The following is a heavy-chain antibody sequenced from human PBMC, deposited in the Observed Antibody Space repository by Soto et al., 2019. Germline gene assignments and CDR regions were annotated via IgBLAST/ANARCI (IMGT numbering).Heavy chain of an antibody. J-gene: IGHJ4*02. V-gene: IGHV3-30*18. Sequence: QVQLVESGGGVVQPGRSLRLSCAASGFTFSSYGMHWVRQAPGKGLEWVAVISYDGSNKYYADSVKGRFTISRDNSKNTLYLQMNSLRAEDTAVYYCAKENSIAAAGPLDYWGQGTLVTVSS. D-gene: IGHD6-13*01. CDR2: ISYDGSNK. CDR1: GFTFSSYG. CDR3: AKENSIAAAGPLDY.